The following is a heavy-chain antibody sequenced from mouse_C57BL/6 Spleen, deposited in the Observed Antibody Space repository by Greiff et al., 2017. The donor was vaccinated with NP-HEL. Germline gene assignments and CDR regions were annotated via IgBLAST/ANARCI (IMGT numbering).Heavy chain of an antibody. CDR2: ISSGGDYI. CDR1: GFTFSSYA. V-gene: IGHV5-9-1*02. Sequence: EVKLVESGEGLVKPGGSLKLSCAASGFTFSSYAMSWVRQTPEKRLEWVAYISSGGDYIYYADTVKGRFTISRDNARNTLYLQMSSLKSEDTAMYYCTRDEGGNYDAMDYWGQGTSVTVSS. J-gene: IGHJ4*01. CDR3: TRDEGGNYDAMDY. D-gene: IGHD2-1*01.